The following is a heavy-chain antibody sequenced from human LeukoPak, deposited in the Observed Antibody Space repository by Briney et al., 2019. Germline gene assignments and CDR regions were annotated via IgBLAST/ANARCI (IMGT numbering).Heavy chain of an antibody. CDR3: ARALSIAAAAGGY. D-gene: IGHD6-13*01. V-gene: IGHV7-4-1*02. J-gene: IGHJ4*02. CDR1: GYSFTGYA. CDR2: INTNTGNP. Sequence: ASVKVSCKASGYSFTGYAMNWVRQAPGQGLEWMGWINTNTGNPTYAQGFTGRCVFSLDTSVTTAYLQISRLKTEDTAVYYCARALSIAAAAGGYWGQGTLVTVSS.